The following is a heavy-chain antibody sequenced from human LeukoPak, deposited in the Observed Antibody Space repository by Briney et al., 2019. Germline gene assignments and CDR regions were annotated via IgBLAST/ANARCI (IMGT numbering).Heavy chain of an antibody. CDR3: AVPGRKVFRGYCSGGSSYSPLDY. CDR1: GGSISSSNW. Sequence: PSGTLSLTCAVSGGSISSSNWWSWVRQPPGKGLEWIGEIFHSGSTNYNPSLKSRVTISVDKSKNQFSLKLNSVTAADTAVYYCAVPGRKVFRGYCSGGSSYSPLDYWGQGTLVTVSS. J-gene: IGHJ4*02. D-gene: IGHD2-15*01. V-gene: IGHV4-4*02. CDR2: IFHSGST.